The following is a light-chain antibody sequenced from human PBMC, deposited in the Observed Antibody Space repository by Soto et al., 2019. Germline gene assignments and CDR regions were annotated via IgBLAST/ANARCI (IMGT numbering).Light chain of an antibody. CDR2: GAS. Sequence: EIVMTQSPVTLSVSPGERATLSCRASQSISDTLAWYQQKPGQAPRLLIQGASTRAPGFPARFSGSGSGTDFTLTISSLQSEDFAVYYCQQYNNWPWTFGQGTKV. J-gene: IGKJ1*01. CDR3: QQYNNWPWT. V-gene: IGKV3-15*01. CDR1: QSISDT.